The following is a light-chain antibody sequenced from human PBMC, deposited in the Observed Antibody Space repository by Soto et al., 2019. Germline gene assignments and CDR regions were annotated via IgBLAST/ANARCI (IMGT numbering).Light chain of an antibody. CDR2: GAS. CDR1: QSVSSRY. V-gene: IGKV3-20*01. Sequence: EIVLTQSPATLSLSPGERATLSCGASQSVSSRYSAWYQQKPGQAPRLLIYGASTRATGIPDRFSGSGSETDFTLTISRLEPEDFAVYYCQHYGSSPRTFGQGTKVDIK. J-gene: IGKJ1*01. CDR3: QHYGSSPRT.